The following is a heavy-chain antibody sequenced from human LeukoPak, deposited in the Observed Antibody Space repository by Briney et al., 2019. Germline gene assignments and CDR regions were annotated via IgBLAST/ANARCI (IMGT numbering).Heavy chain of an antibody. Sequence: PGRSLRLSCAASGFTFSSYGMHWVRQAPGKGLEWVAVISYDGSNKYYADSVKGRFTIFRDNSKNTLYLQMNSLRAEDTAVYYCAKERLELLWFGEPDFDYWGQGTLVTVSS. V-gene: IGHV3-30*18. J-gene: IGHJ4*02. CDR3: AKERLELLWFGEPDFDY. CDR1: GFTFSSYG. D-gene: IGHD3-10*01. CDR2: ISYDGSNK.